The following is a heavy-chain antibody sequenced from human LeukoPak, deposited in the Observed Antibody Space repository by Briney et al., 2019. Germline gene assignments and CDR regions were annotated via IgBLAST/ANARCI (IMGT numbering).Heavy chain of an antibody. CDR3: ARDHPQWFGNYWLDP. J-gene: IGHJ5*02. CDR2: ISWNGGST. CDR1: GFTFDDYG. D-gene: IGHD3-10*01. V-gene: IGHV3-20*04. Sequence: PGGSLRLSCAASGFTFDDYGMSWVRQAPGKGLEWVSGISWNGGSTVYAESVKGRFTISRDNDKNSLYLQMNSLRAEDTALYYCARDHPQWFGNYWLDPWGQGTLVTVSS.